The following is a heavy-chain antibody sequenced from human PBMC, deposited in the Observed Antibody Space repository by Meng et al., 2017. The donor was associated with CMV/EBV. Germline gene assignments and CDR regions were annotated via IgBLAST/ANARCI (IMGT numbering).Heavy chain of an antibody. CDR3: ARSPDSGSSGFDY. D-gene: IGHD1-26*01. CDR2: IYHSGST. Sequence: SETLSLTCAVSGGSISSSNWWSWVRQPPGKGREWIGEIYHSGSTNYNPPLKSRVTISVDKSKNQFSLKLSSVTAADTAVYYCARSPDSGSSGFDYWGQGTLVTVSS. J-gene: IGHJ4*02. V-gene: IGHV4-4*02. CDR1: GGSISSSNW.